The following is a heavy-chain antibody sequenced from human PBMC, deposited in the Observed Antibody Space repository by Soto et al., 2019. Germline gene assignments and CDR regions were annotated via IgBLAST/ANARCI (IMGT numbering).Heavy chain of an antibody. V-gene: IGHV1-18*01. D-gene: IGHD6-6*01. Sequence: QVQLVQSGAEVKKPGASVKVSCKASGYTFTSYGISWVRQAPGQGLEWMGWISAYNGNTNYAQKLQGRVTMTTDTSTSTAYMELRSLRYDDTAVYYCAGEQLVLEVAYGMDVWGQGTTVTVSS. J-gene: IGHJ6*02. CDR3: AGEQLVLEVAYGMDV. CDR2: ISAYNGNT. CDR1: GYTFTSYG.